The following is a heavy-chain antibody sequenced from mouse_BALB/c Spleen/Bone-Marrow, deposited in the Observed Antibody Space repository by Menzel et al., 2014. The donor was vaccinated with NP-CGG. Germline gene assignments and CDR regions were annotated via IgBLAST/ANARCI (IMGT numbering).Heavy chain of an antibody. CDR2: IYPGDGDT. CDR3: ASPYGNYDAMDY. Sequence: VQLQQSGAELARHGASVKLSCKASGYTFTSYWMQWVKQRPGQGLQWIGAIYPGDGDTRYNQKFRGKATLTADKSSNTAYMQLSSLTSEDSAVYFCASPYGNYDAMDYWGQGTSVTVSS. D-gene: IGHD2-1*01. V-gene: IGHV1-87*01. CDR1: GYTFTSYW. J-gene: IGHJ4*01.